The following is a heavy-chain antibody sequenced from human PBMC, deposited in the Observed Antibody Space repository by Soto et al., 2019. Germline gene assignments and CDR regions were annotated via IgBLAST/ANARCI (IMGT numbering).Heavy chain of an antibody. CDR1: GFTFSSYW. V-gene: IGHV3-74*01. Sequence: GGSLRLSCAASGFTFSSYWMHWVRQAPGKGLVWVSRINSDGSSTSYADSVKGRFTISRDNAKNTLYLQMNSLRAEDTAVYYCARTFLPLGTMVRGADAFDIWGQGTMVTVSS. CDR3: ARTFLPLGTMVRGADAFDI. CDR2: INSDGSST. J-gene: IGHJ3*02. D-gene: IGHD3-10*01.